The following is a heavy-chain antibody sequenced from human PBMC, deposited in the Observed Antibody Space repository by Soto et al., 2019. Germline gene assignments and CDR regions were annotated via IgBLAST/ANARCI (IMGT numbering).Heavy chain of an antibody. CDR3: AKDKVPVVVTAPFDY. V-gene: IGHV3-30*18. CDR1: GFTFSSYG. CDR2: ISYDRSNK. D-gene: IGHD2-21*02. Sequence: QVQLVESGGGVVQPGRSLRLSCAASGFTFSSYGMHWVRQAPGKGLEWVAVISYDRSNKYYADSVKGRFTVSRDKSKNTLYLQVNSLRAEDTAVYYCAKDKVPVVVTAPFDYWGQGTLVTVSS. J-gene: IGHJ4*02.